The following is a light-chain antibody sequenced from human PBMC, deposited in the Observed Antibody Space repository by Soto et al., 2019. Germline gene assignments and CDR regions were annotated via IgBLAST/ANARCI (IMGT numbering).Light chain of an antibody. CDR2: NXS. CDR3: NXYT. CDR1: SNDVGSYNY. V-gene: IGLV2-14*01. Sequence: QSALTQPASVSGSPGQSITISCTGTSNDVGSYNYVSWYQQHPGKAPXLIIYNXSFXXXXVSLRFXGSKSGNTXSXTIXGXXXXXXXXXXCNXYTLG. J-gene: IGLJ6*01.